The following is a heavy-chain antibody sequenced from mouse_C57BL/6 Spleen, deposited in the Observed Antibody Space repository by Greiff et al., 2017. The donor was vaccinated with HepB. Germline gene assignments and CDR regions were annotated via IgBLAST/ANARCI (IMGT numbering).Heavy chain of an antibody. Sequence: VQLQQSGPELVKPGASVKISCKASGYAFSSSWMNWVKQRPGKGLEWIGRIYPGDGDTNYNGKFKGKATLTADKSSSTAYMQLSSLTSEDSAVYFCARGGTTVNYFDYWGHGTTLTVSS. V-gene: IGHV1-82*01. CDR2: IYPGDGDT. CDR3: ARGGTTVNYFDY. CDR1: GYAFSSSW. D-gene: IGHD1-1*01. J-gene: IGHJ2*01.